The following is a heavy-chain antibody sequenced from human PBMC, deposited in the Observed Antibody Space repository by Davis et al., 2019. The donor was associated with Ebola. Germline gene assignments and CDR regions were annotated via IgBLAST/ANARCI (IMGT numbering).Heavy chain of an antibody. D-gene: IGHD1-1*01. CDR3: ARAQCPTTSDH. J-gene: IGHJ4*02. CDR2: INPHNGNT. CDR1: GYTFSNYG. V-gene: IGHV1-18*04. Sequence: ASVKVSCKASGYTFSNYGITWVRQAPGQGLEWMGWINPHNGNTNYAQNVQGRVTMTTDTSTSTAYMEVGSLRSDDTAVYYCARAQCPTTSDHWGQGTLVTVSS.